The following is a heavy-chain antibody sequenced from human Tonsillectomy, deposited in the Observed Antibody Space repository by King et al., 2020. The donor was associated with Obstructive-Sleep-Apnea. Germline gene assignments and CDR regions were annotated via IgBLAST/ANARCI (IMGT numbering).Heavy chain of an antibody. J-gene: IGHJ5*02. CDR3: VRNSGTYDAYNWFEI. CDR1: GSSISSNY. Sequence: QVQLQESGPGQVKPSETLSLTCTVSGSSISSNYWSWIRQSPGKGLEWIGYLYYTGYTNYNPSLKSRVTISSDTSKNQFSLKVTSVTAADTAVYYCVRNSGTYDAYNWFEIWGQGTLVTVSS. D-gene: IGHD1-26*01. V-gene: IGHV4-59*13. CDR2: LYYTGYT.